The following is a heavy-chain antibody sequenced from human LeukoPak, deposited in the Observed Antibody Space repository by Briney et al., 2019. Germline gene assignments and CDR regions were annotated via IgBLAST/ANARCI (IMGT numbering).Heavy chain of an antibody. CDR2: IYSSGST. CDR1: GGSISNYY. J-gene: IGHJ4*02. V-gene: IGHV4-4*07. Sequence: SETLSLTCTVSGGSISNYYWSWIRQPAGKGLEWIGRIYSSGSTNYNPSLKSRVTMSVDTSKIQFSLKLSSVAAADTAVYYCGRASPRYGGFDYWGQGTLVTVSS. D-gene: IGHD4-23*01. CDR3: GRASPRYGGFDY.